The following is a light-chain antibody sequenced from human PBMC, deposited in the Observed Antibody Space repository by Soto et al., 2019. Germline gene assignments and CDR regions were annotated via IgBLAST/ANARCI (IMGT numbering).Light chain of an antibody. CDR3: GSITSSSTSV. J-gene: IGLJ1*01. CDR1: SSDIGGYNS. Sequence: QSALTQPASVSGSPGQSITISCIGTSSDIGGYNSVSWYQHHPGKAPKFLIYEVSNRPSGVSNRFSGSKSGNTAFLTISGLQAEDEADYYCGSITSSSTSVFGTGTKLTVL. V-gene: IGLV2-14*01. CDR2: EVS.